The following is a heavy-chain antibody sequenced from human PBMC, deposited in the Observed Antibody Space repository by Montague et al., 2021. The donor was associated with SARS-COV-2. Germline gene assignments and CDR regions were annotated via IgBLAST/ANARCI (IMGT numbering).Heavy chain of an antibody. V-gene: IGHV3-33*01. CDR1: GFSFSSYG. CDR3: ARDPTYGSGSFQSGFFDY. Sequence: SLRLSCAASGFSFSSYGMHWVRQAPGKGLEWVAVIWYDGSNKYYADSVKGRFTISRDNSKNTLYLQMNSLRAEDTAVYYCARDPTYGSGSFQSGFFDYRGQGTLVTVSS. J-gene: IGHJ4*02. CDR2: IWYDGSNK. D-gene: IGHD3-10*01.